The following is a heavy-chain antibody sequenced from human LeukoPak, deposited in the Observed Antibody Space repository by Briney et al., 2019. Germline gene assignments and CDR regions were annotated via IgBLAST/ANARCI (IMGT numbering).Heavy chain of an antibody. CDR2: INTGNGDT. V-gene: IGHV1-3*04. D-gene: IGHD1-26*01. Sequence: ASVKVSCKASGYTFTSYAIHWVRQAPGQRLEWLGWINTGNGDTRYSQTFQARVTMTRDTSISTAYMELSRLRSDDTAVYYCARDLLGGDTLHFDYWGQGTLVTVSS. J-gene: IGHJ4*02. CDR1: GYTFTSYA. CDR3: ARDLLGGDTLHFDY.